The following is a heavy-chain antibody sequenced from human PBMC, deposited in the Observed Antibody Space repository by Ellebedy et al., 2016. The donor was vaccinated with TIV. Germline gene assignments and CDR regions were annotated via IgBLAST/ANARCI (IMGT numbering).Heavy chain of an antibody. Sequence: GESLKISCAASGFTFRSYAMHWVRQAPGKGLEWVALIWYDGSNKYYADSVKGRFTISRDNSKNTLYLQMNSLRAEDTAVYYCAREKSYDIWKRGDYNYYALDVWGQGTKVPVSS. V-gene: IGHV3-33*08. D-gene: IGHD3-3*01. CDR2: IWYDGSNK. CDR1: GFTFRSYA. CDR3: AREKSYDIWKRGDYNYYALDV. J-gene: IGHJ6*02.